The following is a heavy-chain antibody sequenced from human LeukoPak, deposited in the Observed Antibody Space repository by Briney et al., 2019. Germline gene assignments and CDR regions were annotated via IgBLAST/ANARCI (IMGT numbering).Heavy chain of an antibody. D-gene: IGHD3-10*01. CDR2: IYYSGST. CDR1: GDSISSGHYS. J-gene: IGHJ5*02. V-gene: IGHV4-31*03. Sequence: SETLSLTCSVSGDSISSGHYSWTWIRQHPGKGLEWIGYIYYSGSTFYNPSLKSRLTISVDTSKNQFSLKLTSVTAADTAVYYCARGYYGSGSWFDPWGQGTLVTVSS. CDR3: ARGYYGSGSWFDP.